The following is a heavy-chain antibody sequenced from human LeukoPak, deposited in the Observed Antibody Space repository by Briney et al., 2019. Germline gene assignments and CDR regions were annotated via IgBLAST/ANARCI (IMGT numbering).Heavy chain of an antibody. CDR3: ARVGLPRLYYYYGMDV. Sequence: GGSLRLSCAASGFTFSSYSMNWVRQALGKGLEWVSSISSSSSYIYYADSVKGRFTISRDNAKNSLYLQMNSLRAEDTAVYYCARVGLPRLYYYYGMDVWGQGTTVTVSS. D-gene: IGHD5/OR15-5a*01. CDR1: GFTFSSYS. V-gene: IGHV3-21*01. J-gene: IGHJ6*02. CDR2: ISSSSSYI.